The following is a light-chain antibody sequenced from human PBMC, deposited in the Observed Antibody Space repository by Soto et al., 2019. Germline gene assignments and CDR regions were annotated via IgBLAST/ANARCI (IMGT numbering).Light chain of an antibody. Sequence: EIVMTQSPASLSVSPGESVTLSCRASQSVASNLAWYQQKPGQAPRLLIYDASTRATGVPARFSGSGSGTDFTLTISSLQSEDFAVYYCQHYNYWPYTFGQGTKVDIK. CDR1: QSVASN. CDR3: QHYNYWPYT. V-gene: IGKV3-15*01. CDR2: DAS. J-gene: IGKJ2*01.